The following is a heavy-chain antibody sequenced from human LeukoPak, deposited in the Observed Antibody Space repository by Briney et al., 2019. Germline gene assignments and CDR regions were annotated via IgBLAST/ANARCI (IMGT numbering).Heavy chain of an antibody. D-gene: IGHD6-13*01. J-gene: IGHJ6*02. CDR3: ARDWSQMPAAEADV. Sequence: ASVKVSCKASGYTFTSYGISWVRQAPGQGLEWVGWISAYNGNTNYAQKLQGRVTMTTDTSTSTAYMELRSLRSDDTAVYYCARDWSQMPAAEADVWGQGTTVTVSS. V-gene: IGHV1-18*01. CDR2: ISAYNGNT. CDR1: GYTFTSYG.